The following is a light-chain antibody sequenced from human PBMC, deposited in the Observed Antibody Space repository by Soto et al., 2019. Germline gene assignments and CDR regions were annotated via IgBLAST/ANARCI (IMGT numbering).Light chain of an antibody. CDR2: EGS. Sequence: QSALTQPASVSGSPGQSLTISCTGTSSDVGSYNLVSWYQQHPGKAPKLMIYEGSKRPSGVSNRFSGSKSGNTASLTISGLQAEDEADYYCCSYAGSSTYVVFGGVTKLTVL. V-gene: IGLV2-23*01. CDR1: SSDVGSYNL. J-gene: IGLJ2*01. CDR3: CSYAGSSTYVV.